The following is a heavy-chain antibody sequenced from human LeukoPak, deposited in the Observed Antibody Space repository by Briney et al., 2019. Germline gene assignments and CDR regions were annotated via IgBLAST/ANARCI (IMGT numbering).Heavy chain of an antibody. J-gene: IGHJ6*02. CDR1: GFTFSSYA. V-gene: IGHV3-23*01. CDR3: AKVVGWSSWAFRGDYYGMDV. CDR2: ISGSGGST. D-gene: IGHD6-13*01. Sequence: PGASLRLSCAASGFTFSSYAMSWVRQAPGKGLEWVSAISGSGGSTYYADSAKGRFTISRDNSKNTLYLQMNSLRAEDTAVYYCAKVVGWSSWAFRGDYYGMDVWGQGTTVTVSS.